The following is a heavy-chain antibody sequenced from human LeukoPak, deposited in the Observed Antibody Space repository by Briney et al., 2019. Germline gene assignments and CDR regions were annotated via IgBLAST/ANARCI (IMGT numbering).Heavy chain of an antibody. CDR3: AKDLVGVRGVTSGTNFDY. V-gene: IGHV3-23*01. CDR1: GFTFSSYG. D-gene: IGHD3-10*01. J-gene: IGHJ4*02. Sequence: GGTPRLSCAASGFTFSSYGMSWVRQAPGKGLEWVSAISGSGGSTYYADSVKGRFTISRDNSKNTLYLQMNSLRAEDTAVYYCAKDLVGVRGVTSGTNFDYWGQGTLVTVSS. CDR2: ISGSGGST.